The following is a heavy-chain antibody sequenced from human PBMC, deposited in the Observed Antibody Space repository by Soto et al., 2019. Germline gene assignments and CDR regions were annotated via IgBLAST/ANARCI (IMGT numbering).Heavy chain of an antibody. CDR2: ISGSGGST. J-gene: IGHJ3*02. V-gene: IGHV3-23*01. CDR3: LIGGGSYAHYGNGDDAFDI. CDR1: GFTFNTYA. D-gene: IGHD4-17*01. Sequence: GGSLRLSCAASGFTFNTYAMSWVRQAPGKGLKWVSAISGSGGSTHYADSVKGRFTISRDNSKNTLYLQMNSLRAEDTAVYYCLIGGGSYAHYGNGDDAFDIWGQGTMVTVSS.